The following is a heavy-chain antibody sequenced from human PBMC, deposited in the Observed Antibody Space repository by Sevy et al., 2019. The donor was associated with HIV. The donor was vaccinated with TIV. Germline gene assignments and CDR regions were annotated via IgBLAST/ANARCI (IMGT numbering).Heavy chain of an antibody. CDR2: IIPIFGTP. CDR1: GGTFSNYG. D-gene: IGHD1-1*01. J-gene: IGHJ4*02. V-gene: IGHV1-69*13. CDR3: ATSGTTGTTSHFDF. Sequence: ASVKVSCKASGGTFSNYGFRWVRQAPGQGLEWMGGIIPIFGTPNYAQQFQGRVTITADGSTSTAYMELSSLTSDYTAVYYCATSGTTGTTSHFDFWGPGTLVTVSS.